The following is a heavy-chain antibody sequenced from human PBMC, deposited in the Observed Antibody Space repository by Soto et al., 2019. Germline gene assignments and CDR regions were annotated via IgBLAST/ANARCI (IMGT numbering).Heavy chain of an antibody. CDR2: IYYSGST. J-gene: IGHJ6*02. V-gene: IGHV4-59*01. CDR3: SRDNMRARDGMDV. Sequence: WIWIRQPPGKGLEWIGYIYYSGSTNYNPSLKSRVTISVDTSKNQFSLKLSSVTAADTAVYYCSRDNMRARDGMDVWGQGTTVTVSS. D-gene: IGHD3-16*01.